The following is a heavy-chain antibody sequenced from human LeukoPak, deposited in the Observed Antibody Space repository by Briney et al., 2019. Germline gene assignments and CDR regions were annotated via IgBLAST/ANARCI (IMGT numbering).Heavy chain of an antibody. V-gene: IGHV3-23*01. J-gene: IGHJ4*02. CDR1: GFSFSNYA. Sequence: GGSLRLSCVASGFSFSNYAMRWVRQAPGKGLEWVSLITSSSDIIYYADCVKGRFTVSRDNSKNTVYLQMNGLRAEDTAVYYCAREVRTYYYDRSGYYQPRGYFDYWGQGTLVTVSS. CDR2: ITSSSDII. CDR3: AREVRTYYYDRSGYYQPRGYFDY. D-gene: IGHD3-22*01.